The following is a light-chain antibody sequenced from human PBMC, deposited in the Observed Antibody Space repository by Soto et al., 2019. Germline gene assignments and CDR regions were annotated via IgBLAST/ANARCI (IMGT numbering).Light chain of an antibody. Sequence: QSVLKQPASGYGSPGQSITISCTGTSSDVGGYNSVSWYQHHPGKAPKLMIYEVSNRPSGIPDRLSGSKSGTSASLAITGLQAEDEADYYCQSYDRNLPYVFGTGTKVTVL. V-gene: IGLV2-14*01. J-gene: IGLJ1*01. CDR2: EVS. CDR3: QSYDRNLPYV. CDR1: SSDVGGYNS.